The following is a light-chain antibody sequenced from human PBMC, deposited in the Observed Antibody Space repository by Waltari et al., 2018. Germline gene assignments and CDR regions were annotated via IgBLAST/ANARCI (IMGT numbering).Light chain of an antibody. V-gene: IGKV1-33*01. CDR1: QDISNY. J-gene: IGKJ3*01. Sequence: DIQMTQSPSSLSASVGDRVTITCQASQDISNYLNWYQQKSGKAPKLLIYDASNLETGVPSRFSGSGSGTDFTFTISSLQPEDIATYYCQQYAPFTFGPGTKVDIK. CDR3: QQYAPFT. CDR2: DAS.